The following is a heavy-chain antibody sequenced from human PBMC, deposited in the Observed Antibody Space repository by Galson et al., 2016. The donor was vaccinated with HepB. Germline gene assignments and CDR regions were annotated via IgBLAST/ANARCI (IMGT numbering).Heavy chain of an antibody. CDR2: INPSGGRT. V-gene: IGHV1-46*01. Sequence: SVKVSCKASGYSFTSYEIHWVRRAPGQGLEWMGIINPSGGRTNYAQKFQGRIIITRDTSTSTVYMELSSLTSEDTAVYYCARPGGSNDWSWFDLWGRGSLVTVSS. CDR3: ARPGGSNDWSWFDL. J-gene: IGHJ5*02. D-gene: IGHD3-16*01. CDR1: GYSFTSYE.